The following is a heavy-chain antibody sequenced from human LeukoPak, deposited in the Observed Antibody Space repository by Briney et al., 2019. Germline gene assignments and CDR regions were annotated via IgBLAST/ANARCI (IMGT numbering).Heavy chain of an antibody. CDR1: GGSISSYY. J-gene: IGHJ6*02. CDR2: IYYSGST. D-gene: IGHD2-2*01. Sequence: SETLSLTCTVSGGSISSYYWSWIRQHPGKGLEWIGYIYYSGSTYYNPSLKSRVTISVDTSKNQFSLKLSSVTAADTAVYYCARVLVVPAVLGAYYYYYGMDVWGQGTTVTVSS. V-gene: IGHV4-59*06. CDR3: ARVLVVPAVLGAYYYYYGMDV.